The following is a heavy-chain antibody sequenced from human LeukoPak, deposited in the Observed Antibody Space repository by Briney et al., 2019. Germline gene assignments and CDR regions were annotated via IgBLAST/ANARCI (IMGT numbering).Heavy chain of an antibody. CDR1: GGSISSYY. D-gene: IGHD3-22*01. J-gene: IGHJ3*02. CDR2: IYTSGST. CDR3: ARDYYDSSGYPLGNAFDI. V-gene: IGHV4-4*07. Sequence: SETLSLTCTVSGGSISSYYWSRIRQPAGKGLEWIGRIYTSGSTNYNPSLKSRVTMSVDTSKNQFSLKLSSVTAADTAVYYCARDYYDSSGYPLGNAFDIWGQGTMVTVSS.